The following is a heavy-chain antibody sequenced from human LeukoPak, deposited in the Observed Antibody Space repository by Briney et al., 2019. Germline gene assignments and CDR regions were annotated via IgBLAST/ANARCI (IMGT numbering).Heavy chain of an antibody. D-gene: IGHD5-12*01. Sequence: GGSLRLSCAASGFTFSTNSMNWVRQAPGKGLEWVASISSSTGYVYYADSVKGRFTISRDNAKNSLYLQMNSLRAEDTAVYYCAKESGERRGYSNPFDNWGQGTLVTVSS. V-gene: IGHV3-21*01. J-gene: IGHJ4*02. CDR1: GFTFSTNS. CDR2: ISSSTGYV. CDR3: AKESGERRGYSNPFDN.